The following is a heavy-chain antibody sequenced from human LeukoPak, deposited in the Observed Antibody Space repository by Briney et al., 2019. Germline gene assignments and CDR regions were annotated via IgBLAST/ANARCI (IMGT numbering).Heavy chain of an antibody. CDR3: ARGKWLTRNWFDP. CDR2: INHSGST. V-gene: IGHV4-34*01. CDR1: GGSFSGYY. D-gene: IGHD3-22*01. J-gene: IGHJ5*02. Sequence: SETLSLTCAVYGGSFSGYYWSWIRQPPGKGLEWIGEINHSGSTNYNPSLKSRVTISVDTSKNQFSLKLSSVTAADTAVYYCARGKWLTRNWFDPWGQGTLVTLPS.